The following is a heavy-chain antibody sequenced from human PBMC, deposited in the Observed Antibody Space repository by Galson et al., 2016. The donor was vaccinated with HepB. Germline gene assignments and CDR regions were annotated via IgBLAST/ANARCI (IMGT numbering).Heavy chain of an antibody. J-gene: IGHJ6*02. CDR3: ARDGGQEVVRWERLRKVYYYYPMDV. CDR1: GFTFSTYS. D-gene: IGHD6-13*01. CDR2: IGSGSTTI. V-gene: IGHV3-48*02. Sequence: SLRLSCAVSGFTFSTYSMNWVRQAPGKGLEWVSYIGSGSTTIYYADSVKGRFTISRDSAKNSLYLQMNSLRDDDTAVYYCARDGGQEVVRWERLRKVYYYYPMDVLGQGTTVTVSS.